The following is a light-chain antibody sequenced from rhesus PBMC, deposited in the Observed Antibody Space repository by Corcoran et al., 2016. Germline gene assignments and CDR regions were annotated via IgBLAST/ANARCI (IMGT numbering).Light chain of an antibody. J-gene: IGKJ4*01. CDR1: QGIRSW. V-gene: IGKV1-19*01. CDR3: QQYDDLPLT. Sequence: DIQMTQSPSSLSASVGDKVTITCHASQGIRSWLAWYQQKPGKAPKPLIYYESSLQSGVPSSFGGSGSVTDYTLTISSLQPEDFATYYCQQYDDLPLTFGGGTKVELK. CDR2: YES.